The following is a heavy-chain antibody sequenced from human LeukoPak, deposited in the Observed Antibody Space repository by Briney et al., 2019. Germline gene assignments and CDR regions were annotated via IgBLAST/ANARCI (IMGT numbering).Heavy chain of an antibody. V-gene: IGHV4-34*01. CDR2: IYYSGST. Sequence: SETLSLTCAVYGGSFSGYYWSWIRQPPGKGLEWIGSIYYSGSTYYNPSLKSRVTISVDTSKNQFSLKLSSVTAADTAVYYCARARGSPDYWGQGTLVTVSS. CDR3: ARARGSPDY. J-gene: IGHJ4*02. D-gene: IGHD1-26*01. CDR1: GGSFSGYY.